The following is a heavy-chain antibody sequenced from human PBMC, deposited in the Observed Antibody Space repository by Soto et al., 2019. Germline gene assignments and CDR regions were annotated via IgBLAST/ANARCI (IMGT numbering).Heavy chain of an antibody. D-gene: IGHD6-13*01. CDR1: GGTFSSYA. Sequence: SVKVSCKASGGTFSSYAISWVRQAPVQGLEWMGGIIPIFGTANYAQKFQGRVTITADESTSTAYMELSSLRSEDTAVYYCASSIAAAGPHLYNWFDPWGQGTLVTVSS. CDR2: IIPIFGTA. V-gene: IGHV1-69*13. CDR3: ASSIAAAGPHLYNWFDP. J-gene: IGHJ5*02.